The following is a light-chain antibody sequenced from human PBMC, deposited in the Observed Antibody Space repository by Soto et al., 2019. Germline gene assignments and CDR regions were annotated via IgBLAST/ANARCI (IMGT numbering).Light chain of an antibody. CDR2: DVS. V-gene: IGLV2-14*01. CDR3: SSYTSSSTYV. Sequence: QSVLTQPASVSGSPGQSITISCTGTSRDVGGYNYVSWYQQHPGKAPQLMIYDVSNRPSGVSNRFSGSKSGNTASLTISGLQAEDEADYYRSSYTSSSTYVFGTGTKVTVL. J-gene: IGLJ1*01. CDR1: SRDVGGYNY.